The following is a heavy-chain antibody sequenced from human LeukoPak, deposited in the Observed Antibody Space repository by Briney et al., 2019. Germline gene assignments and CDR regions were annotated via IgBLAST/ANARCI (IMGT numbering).Heavy chain of an antibody. CDR3: ARVSANTVTTLQYFDY. CDR2: IKQDGSEK. CDR1: GFTFSSYW. D-gene: IGHD4-17*01. Sequence: GGSLRLSCAASGFTFSSYWTSWVRQAPGKGLEWVANIKQDGSEKYYVDSVKGRFTISRDNAKNSLYLQMNSLRAEDTAVYYCARVSANTVTTLQYFDYWGQGTLVTVSS. V-gene: IGHV3-7*01. J-gene: IGHJ4*02.